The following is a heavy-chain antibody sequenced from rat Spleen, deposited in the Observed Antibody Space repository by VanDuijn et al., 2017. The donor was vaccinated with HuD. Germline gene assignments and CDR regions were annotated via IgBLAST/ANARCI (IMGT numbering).Heavy chain of an antibody. CDR1: GFTFSDYY. Sequence: EVQLVESGGGLVQPGRSLNLSCAASGFTFSDYYMAWVRQAPKKGLEWVASISYDGSSTYYRDSVKGRFTISRDNAKSTLYLQMDSLRSEDTATYYCTTEYYDGIAYWGQGTLVTVSS. D-gene: IGHD1-12*02. J-gene: IGHJ3*01. CDR3: TTEYYDGIAY. V-gene: IGHV5-20*01. CDR2: ISYDGSST.